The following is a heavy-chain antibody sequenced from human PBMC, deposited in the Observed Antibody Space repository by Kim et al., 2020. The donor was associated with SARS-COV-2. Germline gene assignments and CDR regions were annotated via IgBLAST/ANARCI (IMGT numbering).Heavy chain of an antibody. Sequence: GESLKISCQGSGYILSTHWISWVRQMPGKGLEWMGRIDPSDSYTNYSPSFQGHVTISVDKSSSTAYLQWSSLKASDSAKYYCAREVVVVAPAQVDFWGQGTLVTVSS. J-gene: IGHJ4*02. D-gene: IGHD2-15*01. CDR3: AREVVVVAPAQVDF. CDR1: GYILSTHW. CDR2: IDPSDSYT. V-gene: IGHV5-10-1*01.